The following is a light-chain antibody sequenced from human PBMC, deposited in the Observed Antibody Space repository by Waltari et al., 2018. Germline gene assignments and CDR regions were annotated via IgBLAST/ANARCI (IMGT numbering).Light chain of an antibody. Sequence: QSALTQAASVTGSPGQSITISCTGTSSNVGDYNYVSWYQQYPGKAPKLMIYDVSNRPSGVSNRFSGSKSGNTASLTISGLQAEDEADYYCSSYTSSRTRVFGGGTKLTVL. CDR1: SSNVGDYNY. V-gene: IGLV2-14*01. J-gene: IGLJ3*02. CDR3: SSYTSSRTRV. CDR2: DVS.